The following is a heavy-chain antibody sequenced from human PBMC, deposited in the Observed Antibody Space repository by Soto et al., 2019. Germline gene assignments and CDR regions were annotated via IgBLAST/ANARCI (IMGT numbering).Heavy chain of an antibody. Sequence: ASVKVSCKASGYTFTGYYMHWVRQAPGQGLEWMAWINPNSGGTNYAQKFQGWVTMTRDTSISTAYMELSRLRSYDTAVYYSARDLTYYYDSSGPRDAFDIWGQGTMVNVSS. CDR3: ARDLTYYYDSSGPRDAFDI. CDR1: GYTFTGYY. J-gene: IGHJ3*02. V-gene: IGHV1-2*04. CDR2: INPNSGGT. D-gene: IGHD3-22*01.